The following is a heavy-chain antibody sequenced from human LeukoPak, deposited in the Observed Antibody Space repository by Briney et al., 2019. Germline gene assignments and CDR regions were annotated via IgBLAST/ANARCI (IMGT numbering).Heavy chain of an antibody. CDR1: GGSFSGYY. D-gene: IGHD3-3*01. CDR3: ARGLRFLVV. Sequence: SETLSLTCAVYGGSFSGYYWSWIRQPPGKGLEWIGEINHSGSTNYNPSLKSRVTISVDTSKNQFSLKLSFVTAADTAVYYCARGLRFLVVWGQGTAVTVSS. J-gene: IGHJ6*02. V-gene: IGHV4-34*01. CDR2: INHSGST.